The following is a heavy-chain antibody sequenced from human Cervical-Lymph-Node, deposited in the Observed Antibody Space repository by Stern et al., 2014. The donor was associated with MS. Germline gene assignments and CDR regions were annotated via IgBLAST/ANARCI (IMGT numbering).Heavy chain of an antibody. D-gene: IGHD3-3*01. V-gene: IGHV3-48*02. CDR3: ARGYDFWSEITYYGMDV. Sequence: EVQLEESGGGLVQPGGSLRLSCAASGFTFSSYSMNWVRQAPGKGLEWVSYISSSSSTIYYADSVKGRFTISRDNAKNSLYLQMNSLRDEDTAVYYCARGYDFWSEITYYGMDVWGQGTTVTVSS. J-gene: IGHJ6*02. CDR1: GFTFSSYS. CDR2: ISSSSSTI.